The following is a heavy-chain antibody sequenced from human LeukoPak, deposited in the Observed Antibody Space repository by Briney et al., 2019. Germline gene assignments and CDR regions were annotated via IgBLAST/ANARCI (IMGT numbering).Heavy chain of an antibody. Sequence: ASTRVSCTASGYTFTGCYMHWVRQAPGQGLEWMGRIDPKNGATDYAQKFQGRVSMTRDTSINTAYMELSRLRSDDTAIYFCARDNGVGATTVWFDPWGQGTLVTVSS. CDR2: IDPKNGAT. CDR3: ARDNGVGATTVWFDP. V-gene: IGHV1-2*06. CDR1: GYTFTGCY. J-gene: IGHJ5*02. D-gene: IGHD1-26*01.